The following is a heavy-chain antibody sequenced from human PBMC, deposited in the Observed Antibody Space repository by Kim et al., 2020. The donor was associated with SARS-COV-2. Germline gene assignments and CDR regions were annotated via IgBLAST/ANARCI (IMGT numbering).Heavy chain of an antibody. V-gene: IGHV3-15*01. Sequence: DYAEPVKGRFTISRDDSKNTLYLQMNSLRTEDTAVYYCVVYYYGSGGFKYWGQGTLVTVSS. D-gene: IGHD3-10*01. J-gene: IGHJ4*02. CDR3: VVYYYGSGGFKY.